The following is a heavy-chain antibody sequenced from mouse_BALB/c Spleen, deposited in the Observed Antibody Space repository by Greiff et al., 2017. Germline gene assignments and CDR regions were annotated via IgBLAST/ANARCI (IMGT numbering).Heavy chain of an antibody. CDR1: GFTFSDYY. V-gene: IGHV5-4*02. CDR3: ARDANWDGEEPY. CDR2: ISDGGSYT. D-gene: IGHD4-1*01. J-gene: IGHJ3*01. Sequence: EVKLMESGGGLVKPGGSLKLSCAASGFTFSDYYMYWVRQTPEKRLEWVATISDGGSYTYYPDSVKGRFTISRDNAKNNLYLQMSSLKSEDTAMYYCARDANWDGEEPYWGQGTLVTVSA.